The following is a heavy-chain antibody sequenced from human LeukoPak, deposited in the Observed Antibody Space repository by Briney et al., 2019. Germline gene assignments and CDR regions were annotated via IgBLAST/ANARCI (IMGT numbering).Heavy chain of an antibody. J-gene: IGHJ4*02. Sequence: GGSLRLSCAASEFTFSNYDMHWVRQAAGKGLEWVSTIDTAGNTWYPDSVKGRLTISRENAKNSLNLQMNSLRVGDTAVYYCATAKMPGKETAGRVNYFDSWGQGNLVTVSS. D-gene: IGHD6-13*01. V-gene: IGHV3-13*01. CDR3: ATAKMPGKETAGRVNYFDS. CDR1: EFTFSNYD. CDR2: IDTAGNT.